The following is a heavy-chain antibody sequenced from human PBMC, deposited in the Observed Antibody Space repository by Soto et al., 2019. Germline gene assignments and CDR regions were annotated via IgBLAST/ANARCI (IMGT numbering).Heavy chain of an antibody. CDR1: GGSISSSSYY. J-gene: IGHJ1*01. Sequence: PSETLSLTCTVSGGSISSSSYYWGWIRQPPGKGLEWIGSIYYSGSTYYNPSLKSRVTISVDTSKNQFSLKLSSVTAADTAVYYCARQWQWLLPESFQHWGQGPLLTVSS. D-gene: IGHD6-19*01. V-gene: IGHV4-39*01. CDR3: ARQWQWLLPESFQH. CDR2: IYYSGST.